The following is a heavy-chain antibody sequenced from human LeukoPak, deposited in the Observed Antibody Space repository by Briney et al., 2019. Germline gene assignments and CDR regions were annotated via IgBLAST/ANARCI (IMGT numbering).Heavy chain of an antibody. D-gene: IGHD2-15*01. V-gene: IGHV1-46*01. CDR1: GYTFTSYY. CDR3: AKVREVGTNIEVVVVDTSGAFDM. J-gene: IGHJ3*02. Sequence: ASVKVSCKASGYTFTSYYMHWVRQAPGQGLEWMGIINPSGGSTSYAQKFQGRVTMTRDTSISTSYMELSSLRSDDTAVYFCAKVREVGTNIEVVVVDTSGAFDMWGQGTMVTVSS. CDR2: INPSGGST.